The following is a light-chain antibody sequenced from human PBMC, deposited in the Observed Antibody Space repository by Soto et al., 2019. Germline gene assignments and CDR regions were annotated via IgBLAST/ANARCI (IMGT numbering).Light chain of an antibody. CDR3: QQLNSYPLT. CDR1: QGITSF. Sequence: DIQLTQSPSFLSASVGDRVSITCRASQGITSFLAWYQQITGKAPKLLIYTASTLQSGVPPRFRGSGSGTEFTLTISSLQPEDFGTYYCQQLNSYPLTFGGGTRVAIK. J-gene: IGKJ4*01. CDR2: TAS. V-gene: IGKV1-9*01.